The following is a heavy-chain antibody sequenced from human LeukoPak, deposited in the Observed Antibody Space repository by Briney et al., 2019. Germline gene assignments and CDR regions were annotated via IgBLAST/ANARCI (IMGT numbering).Heavy chain of an antibody. J-gene: IGHJ4*02. D-gene: IGHD3-22*01. Sequence: GGSLRLSCAASGFTFSSYGMSWVRQAPGKGLEWVSAISGSGGSTYYADSGKGRFTISRDNSKNTLYLQMNSLRAEDTAVYYCAKDSDYYDSSGYYYWGQGTLVTVSS. CDR3: AKDSDYYDSSGYYY. CDR2: ISGSGGST. CDR1: GFTFSSYG. V-gene: IGHV3-23*01.